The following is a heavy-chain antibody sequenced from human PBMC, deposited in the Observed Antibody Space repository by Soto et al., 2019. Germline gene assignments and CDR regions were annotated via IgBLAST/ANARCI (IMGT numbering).Heavy chain of an antibody. Sequence: TSETLSLTCTVSGGSISSSSYYWGWIRQPPGKGLEWIGSIYYSGSTYYNPSLKSRVTISVDTSKNQFSLKLSSVTAADTTVYYCARQLIAVAGNDAFDIWGQGTMVTVSS. V-gene: IGHV4-39*01. CDR1: GGSISSSSYY. CDR2: IYYSGST. D-gene: IGHD6-19*01. J-gene: IGHJ3*02. CDR3: ARQLIAVAGNDAFDI.